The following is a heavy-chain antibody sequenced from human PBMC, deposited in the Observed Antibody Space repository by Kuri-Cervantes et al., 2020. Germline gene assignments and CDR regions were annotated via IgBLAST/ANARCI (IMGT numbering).Heavy chain of an antibody. Sequence: SETLSLTCTVSGGSISSGSYYWSWIRQPAGKGLEWIGRIYTSGSTNYNPSLKSRVTISVDTSKNQFSLKLSSVTAADTAVYYCARTRTRGYSYGSYYFDYWGQGTLVTVSS. CDR2: IYTSGST. V-gene: IGHV4-61*02. J-gene: IGHJ4*02. D-gene: IGHD5-18*01. CDR1: GGSISSGSYY. CDR3: ARTRTRGYSYGSYYFDY.